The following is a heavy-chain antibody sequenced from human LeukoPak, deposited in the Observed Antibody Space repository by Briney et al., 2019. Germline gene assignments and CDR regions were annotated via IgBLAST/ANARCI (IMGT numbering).Heavy chain of an antibody. CDR2: IYYSGST. Sequence: SQTLSLTCTVSGGSISSGDYYWRWIRQPPGKGLEWIGYIYYSGSTYYNPSLKSRVTISVDTSKNQFSLKLSSVTAADTAVYYCAGRSIAAAGGWFDPWGQGTLVTVSS. V-gene: IGHV4-30-4*01. CDR1: GGSISSGDYY. CDR3: AGRSIAAAGGWFDP. D-gene: IGHD6-13*01. J-gene: IGHJ5*02.